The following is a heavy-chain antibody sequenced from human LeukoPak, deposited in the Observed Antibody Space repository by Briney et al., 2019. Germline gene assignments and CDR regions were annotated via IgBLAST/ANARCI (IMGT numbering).Heavy chain of an antibody. CDR3: ARAPSRDDAFDI. V-gene: IGHV4-31*03. CDR2: IYYSGST. CDR1: GGSISSGGYY. J-gene: IGHJ3*02. Sequence: SETLSLTCTVSGGSISSGGYYWSWIRQHPGKGLEWIGYIYYSGSTYYNPSLKSRVTTSVDTSKNQFSLKLSSVTAADTAVYYCARAPSRDDAFDIWGQGTMVTVSS.